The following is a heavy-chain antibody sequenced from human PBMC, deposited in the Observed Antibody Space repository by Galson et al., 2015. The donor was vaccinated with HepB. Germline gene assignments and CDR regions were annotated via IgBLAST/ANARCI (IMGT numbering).Heavy chain of an antibody. D-gene: IGHD3-22*01. V-gene: IGHV3-53*01. CDR3: ARGIVAPISDAFDI. Sequence: LRLSCAASGFTVSSNYMSWVRQAPGKGLEWVSLVYSGGSTYYADSVKGRFTISRDNSKNTLYLQMNSLRAEDTAVYYCARGIVAPISDAFDIWGQGTMVTVSS. CDR2: VYSGGST. CDR1: GFTVSSNY. J-gene: IGHJ3*02.